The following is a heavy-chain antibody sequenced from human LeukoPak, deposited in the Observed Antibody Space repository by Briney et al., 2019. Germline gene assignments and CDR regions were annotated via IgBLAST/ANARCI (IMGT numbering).Heavy chain of an antibody. V-gene: IGHV1-18*01. D-gene: IGHD3-10*01. CDR1: GYTFTSYG. CDR2: ISAYNGNT. Sequence: GASVKVSCKASGYTFTSYGVSWVRQAPGQGFEWMGWISAYNGNTNYAQKLQGRVTMTTDTSTGTAYMELRSLRSDDTAVYYCARVAGTRGPPKHWGQGTLVTVSS. CDR3: ARVAGTRGPPKH. J-gene: IGHJ1*01.